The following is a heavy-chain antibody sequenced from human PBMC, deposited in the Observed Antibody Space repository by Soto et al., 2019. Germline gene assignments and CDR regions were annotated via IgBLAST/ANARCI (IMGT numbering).Heavy chain of an antibody. D-gene: IGHD3-16*01. Sequence: QVRLVESGGGLVKPGGSLRLSCAASGFTFSVYYMSWIRQAPGKGLEWVSYITSSSGAMYYEDSVKGRFTISRDNAKNSLYLQMNTLRAEDTAVYYCARIQGWGFDYWGQGTVVTVSP. CDR3: ARIQGWGFDY. CDR2: ITSSSGAM. J-gene: IGHJ4*02. V-gene: IGHV3-11*01. CDR1: GFTFSVYY.